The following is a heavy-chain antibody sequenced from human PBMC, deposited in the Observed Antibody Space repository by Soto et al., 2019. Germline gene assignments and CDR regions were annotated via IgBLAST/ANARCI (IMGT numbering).Heavy chain of an antibody. J-gene: IGHJ6*03. CDR3: ARASDYSYYMDV. Sequence: SVKVSCKASGGTFSSYTISWVRQAPGQGLEWMGRIIPILGIANYAQKFQGRVTITADKSTSTAYMELSSLRSEDTAVYYCARASDYSYYMDVWGKGTTVTVSS. CDR2: IIPILGIA. CDR1: GGTFSSYT. V-gene: IGHV1-69*02.